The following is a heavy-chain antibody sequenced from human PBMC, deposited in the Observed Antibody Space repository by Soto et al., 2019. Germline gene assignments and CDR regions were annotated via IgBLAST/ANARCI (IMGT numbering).Heavy chain of an antibody. CDR3: ARELLWFGESTHNWFDP. Sequence: QVQLQESGPGLVKPSQTLSLTCPVSGGSISSGGYYWRWIRQHPGKGLEWIGYIYYSGSTYYNPSRKSRVTIAVDTSKNQFSLKLSSVTAADTAVYYWARELLWFGESTHNWFDPWGQGTLVPVSS. CDR1: GGSISSGGYY. CDR2: IYYSGST. J-gene: IGHJ5*02. D-gene: IGHD3-10*01. V-gene: IGHV4-31*03.